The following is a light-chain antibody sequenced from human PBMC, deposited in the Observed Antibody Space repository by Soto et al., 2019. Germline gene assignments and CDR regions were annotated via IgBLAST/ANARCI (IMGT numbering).Light chain of an antibody. CDR3: TSSTSDTLYV. J-gene: IGLJ1*01. CDR1: SSDVGGSKY. Sequence: QSALTQPASVSGSPGQSITISCTGTSSDVGGSKYVSWYQQYPGKVPKLLINKVSNRPSGVSNRFSGSKSGNTASLTISGLLAEDEADYFCTSSTSDTLYVFATGTKVTV. CDR2: KVS. V-gene: IGLV2-14*01.